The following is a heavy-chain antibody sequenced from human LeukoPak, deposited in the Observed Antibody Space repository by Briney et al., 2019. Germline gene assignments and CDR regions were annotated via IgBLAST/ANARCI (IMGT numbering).Heavy chain of an antibody. CDR2: ISGSGSTM. CDR1: GFTFSNYS. J-gene: IGHJ6*03. D-gene: IGHD3-3*01. V-gene: IGHV3-48*01. Sequence: GGSLRLSCAASGFTFSNYSMNWVRQAPGKGLEWVSYISGSGSTMYYADSVKGRFTISRDNAKNSLYLQMNSLRAEDTAVYYCARRVVPLYYMDVWGKGTTVTVSS. CDR3: ARRVVPLYYMDV.